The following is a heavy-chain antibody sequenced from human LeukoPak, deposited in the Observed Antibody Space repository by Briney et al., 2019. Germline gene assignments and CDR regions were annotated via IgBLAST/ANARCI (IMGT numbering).Heavy chain of an antibody. J-gene: IGHJ4*02. D-gene: IGHD6-13*01. CDR1: GGTFSSYA. V-gene: IGHV1-2*02. CDR2: INPNSGGT. Sequence: ASVKVSCKASGGTFSSYAISWVRQAPGQGLEWMGWINPNSGGTNYAQKFQGRATMTRDTSISTAYMELSRLRSDDTAVYYCARVAIAAAGTDFDYWGQGTLVTVSS. CDR3: ARVAIAAAGTDFDY.